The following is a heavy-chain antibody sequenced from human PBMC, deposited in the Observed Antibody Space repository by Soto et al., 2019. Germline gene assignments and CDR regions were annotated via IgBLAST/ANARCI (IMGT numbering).Heavy chain of an antibody. CDR3: ARHHVRGRTIAGAAEF. CDR2: INHSGNT. J-gene: IGHJ4*02. V-gene: IGHV4-34*01. CDR1: GKSLIGYY. D-gene: IGHD1-26*01. Sequence: KTSETLSLTCAVYGKSLIGYYWSWIRQPPGKALEWIGEINHSGNTNYNPSLKSRVTISVDTSKNQLFLNLSSVTAADTAMYYCARHHVRGRTIAGAAEFWGQGTLVTVSS.